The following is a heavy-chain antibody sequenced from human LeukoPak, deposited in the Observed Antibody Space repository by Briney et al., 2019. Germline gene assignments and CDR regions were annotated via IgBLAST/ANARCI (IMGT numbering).Heavy chain of an antibody. J-gene: IGHJ4*02. V-gene: IGHV3-74*01. CDR3: VRQYSYDSSGYYPWDY. Sequence: GGSLRLSCAASGFTFSSYWMHWVRQTPGKGLVWVSRINSDGSSTTYADSVKGRFTISRDNAKNTLYLQMNSLRAEDTAMYYCVRQYSYDSSGYYPWDYWGQGTLVTVSS. CDR1: GFTFSSYW. D-gene: IGHD3-22*01. CDR2: INSDGSST.